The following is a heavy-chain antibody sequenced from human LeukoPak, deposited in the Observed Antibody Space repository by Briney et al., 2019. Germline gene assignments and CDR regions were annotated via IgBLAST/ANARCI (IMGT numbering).Heavy chain of an antibody. J-gene: IGHJ4*02. CDR1: GYILTNYA. CDR3: ARVYDRGGYYLDYFDY. Sequence: ASVKVSCKASGYILTNYAMHWVRQAPGQRLEWMGWINAGNGNTKYSQKFQGRVTITRDTSATTAYMELSGLRSEDTAVYYCARVYDRGGYYLDYFDYWGQGTLVTVSS. D-gene: IGHD3-22*01. CDR2: INAGNGNT. V-gene: IGHV1-3*01.